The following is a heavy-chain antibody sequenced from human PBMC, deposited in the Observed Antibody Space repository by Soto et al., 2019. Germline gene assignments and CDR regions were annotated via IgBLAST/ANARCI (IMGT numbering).Heavy chain of an antibody. CDR1: GGTFSSYA. J-gene: IGHJ5*02. Sequence: QVPLVQSGAEVKKPGASVTVSCKASGGTFSSYAIHWVRQAPGQGLAWMGGIIPMYGPAKYARRFQGRVTITADESTTTVYMELTSLTSQDTAVYYCARVTSMVRGVIDKGFDPWGHGTLVTVSS. D-gene: IGHD3-10*01. CDR3: ARVTSMVRGVIDKGFDP. V-gene: IGHV1-69*01. CDR2: IIPMYGPA.